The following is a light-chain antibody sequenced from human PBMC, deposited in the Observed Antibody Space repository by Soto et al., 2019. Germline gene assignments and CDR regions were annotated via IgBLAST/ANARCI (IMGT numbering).Light chain of an antibody. CDR1: SGSIASNY. J-gene: IGLJ2*01. Sequence: NFMLTQPHSVSESPGKTVTISCTRSSGSIASNYVQWYQQRPGSAPTTVIYEDNQRPSGVPDRFSGSIDSSSNSASLTLSGLKTDDEADYYCQSYDSSNVVFGGGTQLTVL. CDR3: QSYDSSNVV. V-gene: IGLV6-57*04. CDR2: EDN.